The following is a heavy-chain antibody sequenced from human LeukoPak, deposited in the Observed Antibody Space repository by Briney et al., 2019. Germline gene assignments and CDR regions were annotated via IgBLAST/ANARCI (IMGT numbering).Heavy chain of an antibody. V-gene: IGHV4-4*07. CDR1: GGSISSYY. CDR3: ASIRDTTRSFDY. CDR2: IYTSGST. Sequence: TSETLSLTCTVSGGSISSYYWSWIRQPAGKGLEWIGRIYTSGSTNYNPSLKSRATISVDKSKNQFSLKLSSVTAADTAVYYCASIRDTTRSFDYWGQGALVTVSS. D-gene: IGHD5-24*01. J-gene: IGHJ4*02.